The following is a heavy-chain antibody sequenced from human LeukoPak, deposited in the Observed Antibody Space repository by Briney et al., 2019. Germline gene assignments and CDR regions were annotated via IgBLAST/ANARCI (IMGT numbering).Heavy chain of an antibody. D-gene: IGHD5-12*01. Sequence: ASVKVSCKASGYTFTSYYMHWVRQAPGQGLEWMGIINPSGGSTSYAQKFQGRVTMTRDMSTSTAYMELRSLRSEDTAVYYCARVVASKNNWFDPWGQGTLVIVSS. J-gene: IGHJ5*02. V-gene: IGHV1-46*01. CDR3: ARVVASKNNWFDP. CDR2: INPSGGST. CDR1: GYTFTSYY.